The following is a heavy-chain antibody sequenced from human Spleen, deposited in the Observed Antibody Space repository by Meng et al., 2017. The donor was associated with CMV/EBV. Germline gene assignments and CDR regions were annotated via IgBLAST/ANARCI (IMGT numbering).Heavy chain of an antibody. CDR3: AKDYTPGYDCFDP. Sequence: ASVKVSCKASGGTFSNYGISWVRQAPGQGLEWMGWIGAYNGDTNYAQKYQGRVTMTTDTSTSTAYMELRSLRSDDTAVYYCAKDYTPGYDCFDPWGQGTLVTVSS. CDR1: GGTFSNYG. J-gene: IGHJ5*02. V-gene: IGHV1-18*01. D-gene: IGHD3-16*01. CDR2: IGAYNGDT.